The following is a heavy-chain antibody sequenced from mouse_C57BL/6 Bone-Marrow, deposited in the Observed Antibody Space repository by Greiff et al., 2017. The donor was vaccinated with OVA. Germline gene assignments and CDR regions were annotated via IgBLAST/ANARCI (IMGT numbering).Heavy chain of an antibody. CDR1: GYTFTSYG. J-gene: IGHJ4*01. Sequence: VKLQESGAELARPGASVKLSCKASGYTFTSYGISWVKQRTGQGLEWIGEIYPRSGNTYYNEKFKGKATLTADKSSSTAYMELRSLPSEDSAVYFCARSSPRLWFRYWGQGTSVTVSS. CDR2: IYPRSGNT. CDR3: ARSSPRLWFRY. V-gene: IGHV1-81*01. D-gene: IGHD2-2*01.